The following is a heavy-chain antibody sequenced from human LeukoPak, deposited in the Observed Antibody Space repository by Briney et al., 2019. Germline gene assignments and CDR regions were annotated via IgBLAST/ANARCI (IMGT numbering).Heavy chain of an antibody. D-gene: IGHD3-10*01. J-gene: IGHJ4*02. CDR3: AKNMVRGVIMSSSFDY. CDR2: INWNGGST. CDR1: GFTFDDYG. V-gene: IGHV3-20*04. Sequence: GGSLRLSCAASGFTFDDYGMSWVRQAPGKGLEWVSGINWNGGSTGYADSVKGRFTISRDNAKNSLYLQMNSLRAEDTAVYYCAKNMVRGVIMSSSFDYWGQGTLVTVSS.